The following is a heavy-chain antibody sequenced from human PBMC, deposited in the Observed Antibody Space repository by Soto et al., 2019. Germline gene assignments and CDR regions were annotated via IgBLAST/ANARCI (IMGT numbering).Heavy chain of an antibody. CDR1: GFTFSSYA. J-gene: IGHJ4*02. Sequence: GGSLRLSCAASGFTFSSYAMSWVRQAPGEGLEWVSVISHSGGSTVYADSVKGRFTISRDNSKNTLYLQMNSLRAEDTAIYYCAKASGGPYPESRVFDFWGQGTRVTVSS. V-gene: IGHV3-23*01. CDR2: ISHSGGST. D-gene: IGHD1-26*01. CDR3: AKASGGPYPESRVFDF.